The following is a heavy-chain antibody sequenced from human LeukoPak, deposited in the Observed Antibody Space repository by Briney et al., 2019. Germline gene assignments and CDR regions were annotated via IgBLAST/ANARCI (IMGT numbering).Heavy chain of an antibody. CDR1: GFTFSSYA. CDR3: AKDSSGRSDY. D-gene: IGHD1-26*01. Sequence: PGGSLRLSCAASGFTFSSYAMSWVRQAPRKGLEWVSTISGSGGSTYYVDSVKGRFTISRDNSKNMLYLQMSSLRAEDTAVYYCAKDSSGRSDYWGQGTLVTVSS. V-gene: IGHV3-23*01. J-gene: IGHJ4*02. CDR2: ISGSGGST.